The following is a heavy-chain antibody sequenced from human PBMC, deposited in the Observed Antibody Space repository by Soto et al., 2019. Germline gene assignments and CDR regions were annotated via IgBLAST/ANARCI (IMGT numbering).Heavy chain of an antibody. CDR1: AYTFTSYD. V-gene: IGHV1-69*13. J-gene: IGHJ5*02. CDR3: ARSGNDFWSGYYIGLSRTTPGNNWFDP. Sequence: SVKVSCKAAAYTFTSYDINWVRQAPGQGLEWMGGIIPIFGTANYAQKFQGRVTITADESTSTAYMELSSLRSEDTAVYYCARSGNDFWSGYYIGLSRTTPGNNWFDPWGQGTLVTVSS. D-gene: IGHD3-3*01. CDR2: IIPIFGTA.